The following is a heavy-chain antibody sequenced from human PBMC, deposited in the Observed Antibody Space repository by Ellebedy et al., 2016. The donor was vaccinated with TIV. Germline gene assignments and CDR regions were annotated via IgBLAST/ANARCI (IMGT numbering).Heavy chain of an antibody. D-gene: IGHD2-2*01. CDR1: AGTFSSYA. V-gene: IGHV1-69*04. CDR2: IIPILGIA. Sequence: SVKVSCKASAGTFSSYAISWVRQAPGQGLEWMGRIIPILGIANYAQKFQGRVTITADKSTSTAYMELSSLRSEDTAVYYCAREHSSRAPYFDYWGQGTLVTVSS. J-gene: IGHJ4*02. CDR3: AREHSSRAPYFDY.